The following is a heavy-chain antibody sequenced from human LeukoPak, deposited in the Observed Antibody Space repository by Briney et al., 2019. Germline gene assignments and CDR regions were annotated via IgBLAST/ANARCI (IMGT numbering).Heavy chain of an antibody. CDR3: AKDSGYSYDYYYGMDV. CDR2: ISYDGSNK. Sequence: GGSLRLSCAASGFTFSSYGMHWVRQAPGKGLEWVAVISYDGSNKYYADSVKGRFTISRDNSKNTLYLQMNSLRAEDTAVYYCAKDSGYSYDYYYGMDVWGQGTTVTVSS. D-gene: IGHD5-18*01. CDR1: GFTFSSYG. J-gene: IGHJ6*02. V-gene: IGHV3-30*18.